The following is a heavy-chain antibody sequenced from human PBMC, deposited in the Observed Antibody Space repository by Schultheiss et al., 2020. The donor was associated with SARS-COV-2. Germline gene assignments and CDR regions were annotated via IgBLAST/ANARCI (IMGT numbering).Heavy chain of an antibody. V-gene: IGHV3-21*05. J-gene: IGHJ6*03. Sequence: GSLRLSCAASGFTFSSYGMHWVRQAPGKGLEWVSYISSSSSYIYYADSVKGRFTISRDNAKNSLYLQMNSLRAEDTAVYYCAGDTPLYDFWSGYYVSSYYYYYMDDWGKGTTVTVSS. CDR2: ISSSSSYI. CDR3: AGDTPLYDFWSGYYVSSYYYYYMDD. D-gene: IGHD3-3*01. CDR1: GFTFSSYG.